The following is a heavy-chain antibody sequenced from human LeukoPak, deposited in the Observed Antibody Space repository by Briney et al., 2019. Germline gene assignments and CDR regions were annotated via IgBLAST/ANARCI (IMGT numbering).Heavy chain of an antibody. J-gene: IGHJ4*02. CDR2: IYYSGTT. D-gene: IGHD3-10*01. V-gene: IGHV4-39*07. CDR1: GDSISDSDYY. Sequence: PSETLSLTCTVSGDSISDSDYYWGWIRQPPGKGLEWIGSIYYSGTTYYNPSLKSRVTISLDTSKNQFSLKLSSVTAADTAVYYCARITSAFCDQWGQGILVTVSS. CDR3: ARITSAFCDQ.